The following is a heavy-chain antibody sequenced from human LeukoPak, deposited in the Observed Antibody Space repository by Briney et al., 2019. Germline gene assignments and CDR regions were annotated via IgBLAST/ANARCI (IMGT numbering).Heavy chain of an antibody. CDR2: IIPIFGTS. V-gene: IGHV1-69*13. Sequence: SVRVSCKASGGTFISYAISWVRQAPGQGLEWMGGIIPIFGTSNYAQKFQGGVAITADESTSTAYMELSSLRSEDTAVYYCARDRGDIVVVRGAFDIWGQGTMVTVSS. CDR1: GGTFISYA. CDR3: ARDRGDIVVVRGAFDI. J-gene: IGHJ3*02. D-gene: IGHD2-2*01.